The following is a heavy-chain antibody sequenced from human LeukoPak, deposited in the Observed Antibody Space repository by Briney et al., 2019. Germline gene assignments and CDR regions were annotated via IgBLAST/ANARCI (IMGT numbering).Heavy chain of an antibody. CDR2: FDPEDGET. D-gene: IGHD4-17*01. CDR1: GYTLTELS. Sequence: ASVKVSCKVSGYTLTELSMHWVRQAPGKGLEWMGGFDPEDGETIYAQKFQGRVTMTEDTSTDTAYMELGSLRSEDTAVYYCATSNTVTTWAPGNDFDYWGQGTQVTVSS. V-gene: IGHV1-24*01. CDR3: ATSNTVTTWAPGNDFDY. J-gene: IGHJ4*02.